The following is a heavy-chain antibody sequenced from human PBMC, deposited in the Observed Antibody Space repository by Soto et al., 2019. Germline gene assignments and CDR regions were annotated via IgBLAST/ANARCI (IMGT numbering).Heavy chain of an antibody. CDR3: ARGPTWIQLWLLDY. V-gene: IGHV1-8*01. CDR1: GYTFTSYD. D-gene: IGHD5-18*01. Sequence: ASVKVSCKASGYTFTSYDINWVRQATGQGLEWMGWMNPNSGNTGYAQKFQGRVTMTRNTSISTAYMELSSLRSEDTAVYYCARGPTWIQLWLLDYWGQGTLVTAPQ. J-gene: IGHJ4*02. CDR2: MNPNSGNT.